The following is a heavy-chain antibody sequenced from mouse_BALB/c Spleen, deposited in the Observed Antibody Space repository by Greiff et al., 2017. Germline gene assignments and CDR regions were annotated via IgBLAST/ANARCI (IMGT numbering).Heavy chain of an antibody. V-gene: IGHV1-14*01. Sequence: EVKLQQSGPELVKPGASVKMSCKASGYTFTSYVMHWVKQKPGQGLEWIGYINPYNDGTKYNEKFKGKATLTSDKSSSTAYMELSSLTSEDSAVYYCARLNYYYAMDYWGQGTSVTVSS. CDR2: INPYNDGT. CDR3: ARLNYYYAMDY. CDR1: GYTFTSYV. J-gene: IGHJ4*01.